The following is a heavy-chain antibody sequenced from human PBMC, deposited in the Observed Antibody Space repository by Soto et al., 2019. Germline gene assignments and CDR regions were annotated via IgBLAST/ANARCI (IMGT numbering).Heavy chain of an antibody. CDR1: GFTFSSYG. D-gene: IGHD7-27*01. CDR2: IWYDGSNK. V-gene: IGHV3-33*01. Sequence: QVQLVESGGGVVQPGRSLRLSCAASGFTFSSYGMHWVRQAPGKGLEWVAVIWYDGSNKYYADSVKGRFTISRDNSKNTLYLQMNSLRAEDTAVYYCARDNLGVDYWGQGTLFTVSS. J-gene: IGHJ4*02. CDR3: ARDNLGVDY.